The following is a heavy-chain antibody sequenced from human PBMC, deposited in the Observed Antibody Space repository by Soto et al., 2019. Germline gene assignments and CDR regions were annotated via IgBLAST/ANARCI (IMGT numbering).Heavy chain of an antibody. CDR2: IDSDDGTT. Sequence: PGGSLRLSCTASGFDFGDYYMSWIRQAPGKGLEWVSYIDSDDGTTYYTDSVMGRFTISRDNAKNPLYLQMNSLRVEDTALYYCVIPYYTSRWFPFNRWGQGVLVTASS. J-gene: IGHJ1*01. D-gene: IGHD3-3*01. CDR3: VIPYYTSRWFPFNR. V-gene: IGHV3-11*01. CDR1: GFDFGDYY.